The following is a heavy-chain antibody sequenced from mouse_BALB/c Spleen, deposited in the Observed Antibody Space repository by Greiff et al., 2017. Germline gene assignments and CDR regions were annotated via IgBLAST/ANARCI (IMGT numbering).Heavy chain of an antibody. CDR2: ISSGGSYT. V-gene: IGHV5-6*01. CDR1: GFTFSSYG. CDR3: ARRGEGAMDY. J-gene: IGHJ4*01. Sequence: EVKLVESGGDLVKPGGSLKLSCAASGFTFSSYGMSWVRQTPDKRLEWVATISSGGSYTYYPDSVKGRFTISRDNAKNTLYLQMSSLKSEDTAMYYCARRGEGAMDYWGQGTSVTVSS.